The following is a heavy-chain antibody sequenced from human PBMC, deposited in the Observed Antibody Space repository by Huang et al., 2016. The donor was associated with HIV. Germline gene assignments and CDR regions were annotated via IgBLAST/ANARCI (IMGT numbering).Heavy chain of an antibody. CDR3: ARESRWGIVATTLSYFDY. Sequence: QPQLVESGGGVVQRGGSLRLSCAASEFNFHVYGMHWLRQAPGKGMGWVAFVRFDGSNEYYIDSVKGRFTISRDNSKKMLFLEMDNLRPEDTAVYFCARESRWGIVATTLSYFDYWGQGTLVTVSS. V-gene: IGHV3-30*02. CDR1: EFNFHVYG. J-gene: IGHJ4*02. CDR2: VRFDGSNE. D-gene: IGHD5-12*01.